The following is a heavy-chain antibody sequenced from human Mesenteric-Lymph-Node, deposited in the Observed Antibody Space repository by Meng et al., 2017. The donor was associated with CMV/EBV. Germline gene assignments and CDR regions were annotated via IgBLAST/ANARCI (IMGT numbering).Heavy chain of an antibody. Sequence: SETLSLTCTVSGDSISSYYWSWIRQRPGKGLEWIGYIYFTGDTNYNPSLKSRVTISVDTSQNQFSLKLTSVTAADTAVYYCARDRAPVINRRNTFDIWGQGTMVTVSS. V-gene: IGHV4-59*01. D-gene: IGHD4-23*01. CDR3: ARDRAPVINRRNTFDI. CDR2: IYFTGDT. J-gene: IGHJ3*02. CDR1: GDSISSYY.